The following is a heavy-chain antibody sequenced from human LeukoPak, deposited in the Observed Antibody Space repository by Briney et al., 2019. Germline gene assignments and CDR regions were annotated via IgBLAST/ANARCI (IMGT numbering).Heavy chain of an antibody. CDR1: GFTFSTYG. D-gene: IGHD3-22*01. J-gene: IGHJ4*02. CDR2: IRYDGSNK. V-gene: IGHV3-30*02. Sequence: GGSLRLSCAASGFTFSTYGMHWVRQAPGKGLEWVAFIRYDGSNKYYADSVKGRFTISRDISKNTLYLQMNSLRAEDTAVYYCAGDHYYHASRGYLSFLKRGDYFDYWGQGTLVTVSS. CDR3: AGDHYYHASRGYLSFLKRGDYFDY.